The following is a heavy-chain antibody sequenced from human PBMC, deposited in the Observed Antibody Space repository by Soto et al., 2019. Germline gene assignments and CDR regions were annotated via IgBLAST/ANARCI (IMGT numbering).Heavy chain of an antibody. CDR1: GFTFDDYA. J-gene: IGHJ5*02. Sequence: SLRLSCAPSGFTFDDYATHWARQAPGKGLEWVSAISWNSGSIGYADSVTGRFTTSRDPAKNSLYLQMTSLRAEDTALYYCAKASIAAGGKKWFDPWGEGTVVXV. CDR3: AKASIAAGGKKWFDP. D-gene: IGHD6-13*01. V-gene: IGHV3-9*01. CDR2: ISWNSGSI.